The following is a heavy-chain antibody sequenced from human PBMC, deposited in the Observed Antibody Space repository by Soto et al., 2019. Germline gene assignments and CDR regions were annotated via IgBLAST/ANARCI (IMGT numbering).Heavy chain of an antibody. Sequence: QVQLVQSGAEVKKPGASVKVSCKASGYTFTGYYMHWGRQAPGQGLEWMGWINPNSGGTNDAQKFQGRVTMTRDTSISTAYMEQSRLRSDDTAVYYCARLDWGLGGITHWGQGTLVTVSS. CDR3: ARLDWGLGGITH. J-gene: IGHJ4*02. D-gene: IGHD3-3*01. CDR1: GYTFTGYY. V-gene: IGHV1-2*02. CDR2: INPNSGGT.